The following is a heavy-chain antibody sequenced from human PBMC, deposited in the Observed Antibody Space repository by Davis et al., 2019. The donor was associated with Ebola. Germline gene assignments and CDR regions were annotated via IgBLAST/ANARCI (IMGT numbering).Heavy chain of an antibody. CDR1: GFTFSSYG. V-gene: IGHV3-23*01. Sequence: GESLKISCAASGFTFSSYGMTWVRQAPGKGLEWVSAISGSGGSTYYADSVKGRFTISRDNSKNTLYLQMNSLRAEDTAVYYCAKDDQPYYYDSSGYYVPFIDYWGQGTLVTVSS. J-gene: IGHJ4*02. CDR2: ISGSGGST. CDR3: AKDDQPYYYDSSGYYVPFIDY. D-gene: IGHD3-22*01.